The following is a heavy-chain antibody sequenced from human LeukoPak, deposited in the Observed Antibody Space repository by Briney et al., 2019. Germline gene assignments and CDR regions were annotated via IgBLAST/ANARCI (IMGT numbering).Heavy chain of an antibody. V-gene: IGHV3-23*01. J-gene: IGHJ4*02. D-gene: IGHD6-13*01. CDR2: ISGSGGST. CDR1: GFTFSSYA. Sequence: PGGSLRLSCAASGFTFSSYAMSWVRQAPGKGLEWVSAISGSGGSTYYADSVKGRFTISRDNSKNTLYLQMNSLRAEDTAVYYCAKGDSSSWYGGADYWGQGTLVTVSS. CDR3: AKGDSSSWYGGADY.